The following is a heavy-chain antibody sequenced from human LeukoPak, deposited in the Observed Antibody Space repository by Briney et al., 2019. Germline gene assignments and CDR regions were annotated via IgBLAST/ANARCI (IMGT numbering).Heavy chain of an antibody. D-gene: IGHD2-15*01. CDR3: ASDNYSRRYCSGGSCYTRYFHH. J-gene: IGHJ1*01. CDR1: GYSFTSYW. V-gene: IGHV5-51*01. Sequence: GESLKISCKGSGYSFTSYWIGWVRQMAGKGLEWMGIIYPGDSDTRYSPSFQGQVTISADKSISTAYLQWSSLKASDTAMYYCASDNYSRRYCSGGSCYTRYFHHWGQGTLVTVSS. CDR2: IYPGDSDT.